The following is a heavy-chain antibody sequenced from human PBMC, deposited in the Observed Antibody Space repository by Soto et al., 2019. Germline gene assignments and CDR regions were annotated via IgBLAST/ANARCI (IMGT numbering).Heavy chain of an antibody. CDR3: AKVPNIAAAGTNWYFDL. J-gene: IGHJ2*01. V-gene: IGHV3-30*18. D-gene: IGHD6-13*01. CDR1: GFTFSSYG. Sequence: QVQLVESGGXXVQPGRSLRLSCAASGFTFSSYGMHWVRQAPGKGLEWVAVISYDGSNKYYADSVKGRFTISRDNSKNTLYLQMNSLRAEDTAVYYCAKVPNIAAAGTNWYFDLWGRGTLVTVSS. CDR2: ISYDGSNK.